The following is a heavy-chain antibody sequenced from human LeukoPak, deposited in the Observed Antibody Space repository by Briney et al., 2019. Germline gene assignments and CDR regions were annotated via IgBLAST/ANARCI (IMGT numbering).Heavy chain of an antibody. CDR2: ISSSSSYI. V-gene: IGHV3-21*01. D-gene: IGHD6-13*01. CDR1: GFTFSSYT. Sequence: GGSLRLSCAASGFTFSSYTMTWVRQAPGKGLEWVSSISSSSSYIYYADSVKGRFTISRHNAKNSLYLQMNSLRVEDTAVYYCARVSSSWHYFDYWGQGTLVTVSS. J-gene: IGHJ4*02. CDR3: ARVSSSWHYFDY.